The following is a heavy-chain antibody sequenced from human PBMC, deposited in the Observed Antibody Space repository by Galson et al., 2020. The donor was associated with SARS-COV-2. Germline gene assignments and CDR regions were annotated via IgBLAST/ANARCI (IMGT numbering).Heavy chain of an antibody. J-gene: IGHJ2*01. V-gene: IGHV4-31*03. CDR3: AIGYSSSPYWYFDL. D-gene: IGHD6-13*01. CDR2: IYYSGST. Sequence: SETLSLTCTVSGGSISSGGYYWSWIRQHPGKGLEWIGYIYYSGSTYYNPSLKSRVTISVDTSKNQFSLKLSSVTAADTAVYYCAIGYSSSPYWYFDLWGRGTLVTVSS. CDR1: GGSISSGGYY.